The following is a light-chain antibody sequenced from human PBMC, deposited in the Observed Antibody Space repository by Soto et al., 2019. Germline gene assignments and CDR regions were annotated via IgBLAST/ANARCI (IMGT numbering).Light chain of an antibody. V-gene: IGKV3-11*01. CDR2: DAS. J-gene: IGKJ4*01. Sequence: EIVLIQFPATLSLSPGERATLSCRASQSVSSYLAWYQQKPGQAPRLLIYDASNRATGIPARFSGSGSGTDFTLTISSLEPEDFAVYYCQQRSNSFGGGTKVDIK. CDR3: QQRSNS. CDR1: QSVSSY.